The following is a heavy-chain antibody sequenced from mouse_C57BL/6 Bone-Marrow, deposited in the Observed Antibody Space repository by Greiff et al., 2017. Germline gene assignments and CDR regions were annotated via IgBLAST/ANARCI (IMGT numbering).Heavy chain of an antibody. CDR1: GYSITSGYD. J-gene: IGHJ3*01. CDR2: ISYSGST. CDR3: ARENYGNFAWFAY. Sequence: EVKVEESGPGMVKPSQSLSLTCTVTGYSITSGYDWHWIRHFPGNKLEWMGYISYSGSTNYNPSLKSRISITHDTSKNHFFLKLNSVTTEDTATYYCARENYGNFAWFAYWGQGTLVTVSA. V-gene: IGHV3-1*01. D-gene: IGHD2-1*01.